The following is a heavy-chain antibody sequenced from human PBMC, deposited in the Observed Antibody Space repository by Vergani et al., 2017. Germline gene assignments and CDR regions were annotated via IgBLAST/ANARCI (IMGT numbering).Heavy chain of an antibody. D-gene: IGHD4-11*01. CDR3: ARVNTETNGHLYYYYYMEV. CDR1: GGSFTSYH. Sequence: QVQLQQWGGGLLKPSETLSLTCVVNGGSFTSYHWTWIRQSPGEGLEWVGDIDHTGRPDYNPSLKSRLTMSVYKYRNQFSLTLTSVTATDTAIYFCARVNTETNGHLYYYYYMEVWGQGTAVTVS. V-gene: IGHV4-34*01. J-gene: IGHJ6*03. CDR2: IDHTGRP.